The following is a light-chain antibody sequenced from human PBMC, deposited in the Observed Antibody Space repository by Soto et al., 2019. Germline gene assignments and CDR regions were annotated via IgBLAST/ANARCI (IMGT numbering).Light chain of an antibody. CDR2: DAS. Sequence: EIVLTQSPATLSLSPGERATLSCRASQSVSRYLAWYQQKPGQAPRLLIYDASNRATGIPARFSGSGSGTDFTLTITGLEPEDFAVYYCQHRSNWLAFGGGTKVEIK. CDR1: QSVSRY. J-gene: IGKJ4*01. V-gene: IGKV3-11*01. CDR3: QHRSNWLA.